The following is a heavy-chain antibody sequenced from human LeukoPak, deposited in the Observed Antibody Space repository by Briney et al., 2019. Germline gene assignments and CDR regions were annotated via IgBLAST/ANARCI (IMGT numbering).Heavy chain of an antibody. V-gene: IGHV3-7*03. Sequence: GGSLRLSCAASGFTFSSYWMRCARQAPGKGLEWVASIKQDGSDKYYVDSVKGRFTISRDNAKNSLYLQMNSLRAEDTAVYYCARYPMVRGVIDYYYGMDVWGKGTTVTVSS. CDR2: IKQDGSDK. D-gene: IGHD3-10*01. CDR1: GFTFSSYW. J-gene: IGHJ6*04. CDR3: ARYPMVRGVIDYYYGMDV.